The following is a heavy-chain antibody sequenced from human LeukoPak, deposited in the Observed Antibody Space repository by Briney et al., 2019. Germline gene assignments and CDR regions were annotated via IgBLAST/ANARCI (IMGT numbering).Heavy chain of an antibody. CDR1: GGTFSSYA. CDR2: IIPIFGTA. CDR3: ARGFSGRYYYDSSGYYPIDY. D-gene: IGHD3-22*01. V-gene: IGHV1-69*13. J-gene: IGHJ4*02. Sequence: ASVKVSCKASGGTFSSYAISWVRQAPGQGLEWMGGIIPIFGTANYAQKFQGRVTITVDESTSTAYMELSSLRSEDTAMYYCARGFSGRYYYDSSGYYPIDYWGQGTLVTVSS.